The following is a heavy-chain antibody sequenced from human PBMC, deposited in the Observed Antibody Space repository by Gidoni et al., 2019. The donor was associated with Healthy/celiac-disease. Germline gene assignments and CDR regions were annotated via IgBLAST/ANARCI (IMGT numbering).Heavy chain of an antibody. D-gene: IGHD5-12*01. Sequence: QVQLVESGGGLVKPGGSLRLSCAASGFTFSDYYMSWIRQAPGKGLEWVSYISSSSSYTNYADSVKGRFTISRDNAKNSLYLQMNSLRAEDTAVYYCARLGIEMATTKDPYFDYWGQGTLVTVSS. CDR2: ISSSSSYT. J-gene: IGHJ4*02. CDR3: ARLGIEMATTKDPYFDY. CDR1: GFTFSDYY. V-gene: IGHV3-11*06.